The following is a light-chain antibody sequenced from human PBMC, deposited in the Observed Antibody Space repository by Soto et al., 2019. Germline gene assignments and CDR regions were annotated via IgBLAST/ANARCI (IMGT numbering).Light chain of an antibody. CDR2: LKSDGSH. Sequence: QSVLTQSPSASASLGASVKLTCTLSSGHSSYAIAWHQQQPEKGPRYLMKLKSDGSHSKGDGIPDRFSGSSSGAERYLTISCLQSEDEADYYCQTWGTGVIFGGGTKLTVL. J-gene: IGLJ2*01. CDR3: QTWGTGVI. V-gene: IGLV4-69*01. CDR1: SGHSSYA.